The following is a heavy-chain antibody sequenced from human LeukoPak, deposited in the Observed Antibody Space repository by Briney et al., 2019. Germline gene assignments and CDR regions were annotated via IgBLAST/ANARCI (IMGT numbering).Heavy chain of an antibody. CDR2: INRDGSKN. CDR3: ARDSSPYCGDDCYFDAFDL. CDR1: EFTFGSYW. V-gene: IGHV3-7*03. Sequence: GGSLRPSCAASEFTFGSYWMTWVRQAPGKGREWVANINRDGSKNHFVDSVKGRFTISRDNAKNFLYLQMNSLRAEDTAVYFCARDSSPYCGDDCYFDAFDLWGQGTMVTVSS. D-gene: IGHD2-21*02. J-gene: IGHJ3*01.